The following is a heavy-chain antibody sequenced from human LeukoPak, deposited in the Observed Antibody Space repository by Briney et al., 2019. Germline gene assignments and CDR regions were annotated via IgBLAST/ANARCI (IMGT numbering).Heavy chain of an antibody. CDR3: ARGHGDIDY. J-gene: IGHJ4*02. CDR1: GFTFSSYS. V-gene: IGHV3-48*01. Sequence: GGSLRLSCAASGFTFSSYSMNWVRQAPGKGLEWVSYISSSSSTIYYADSVKGRFTISRDNAKNALYLQMSSLRAEDTAVYCCARGHGDIDYWGQGTLVTVSS. D-gene: IGHD4-17*01. CDR2: ISSSSSTI.